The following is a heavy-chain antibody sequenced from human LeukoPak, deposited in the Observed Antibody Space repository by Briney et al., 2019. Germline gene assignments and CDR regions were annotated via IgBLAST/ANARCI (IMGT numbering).Heavy chain of an antibody. D-gene: IGHD2-2*01. J-gene: IGHJ4*02. CDR2: IYYSGST. CDR1: GGSISGSSYY. CDR3: ARTYCDRTTCYRFDY. Sequence: PSETLSLTCTVSGGSISGSSYYWGWIRQPPGKGLEWIGSIYYSGSTYYNPSLKSRVTISVDTSKNQFSLKLSSVTAADTAVYYCARTYCDRTTCYRFDYWGQGTLVTVSS. V-gene: IGHV4-39*07.